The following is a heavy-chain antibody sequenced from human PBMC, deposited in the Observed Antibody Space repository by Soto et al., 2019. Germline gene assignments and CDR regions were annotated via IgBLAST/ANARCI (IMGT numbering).Heavy chain of an antibody. Sequence: GGSLRLSCAASGFTFSSYSMNWVRQAPGKGLEWVSYISSSSSTIYYADSVKGRFTISRDNSKNTLYLQMNSLRAEDTAVYYCAKWGGWGAIVYYYGMDVWGQGTTVTVSS. D-gene: IGHD3-3*01. CDR3: AKWGGWGAIVYYYGMDV. CDR1: GFTFSSYS. CDR2: ISSSSSTI. V-gene: IGHV3-48*01. J-gene: IGHJ6*02.